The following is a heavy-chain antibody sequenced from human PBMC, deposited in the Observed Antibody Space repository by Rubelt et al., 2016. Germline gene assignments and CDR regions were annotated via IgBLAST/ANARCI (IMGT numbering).Heavy chain of an antibody. V-gene: IGHV4-4*02. D-gene: IGHD6-13*01. J-gene: IGHJ5*02. CDR3: ARANRKAAAITGWLDP. CDR1: GGSITSSNW. CDR2: VYYSGKT. Sequence: QVQLQESGPGLVKPSGTLSLTCAVSGGSITSSNWWSWVRQSPGKGLEWIGSVYYSGKTYSNPSLKSRVTISVDTSENRFSLKVNSVTAAGTAVYYCARANRKAAAITGWLDPWGQGTLVTVSS.